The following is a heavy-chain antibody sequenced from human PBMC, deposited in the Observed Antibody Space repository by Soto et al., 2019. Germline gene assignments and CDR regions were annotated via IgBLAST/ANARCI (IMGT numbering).Heavy chain of an antibody. V-gene: IGHV6-1*01. CDR2: TYYRSKWYY. CDR1: GDSVSSSSVA. D-gene: IGHD2-8*02. Sequence: PSQTLSLTCAISGDSVSSSSVAWNWIRQSPSGGLEWLGRTYYRSKWYYAYAVSVKSRITVNSDTSKNQFSLQLSSVTPEDTAVYYSARDKITGLFDYWGQGTLVTVSS. J-gene: IGHJ4*02. CDR3: ARDKITGLFDY.